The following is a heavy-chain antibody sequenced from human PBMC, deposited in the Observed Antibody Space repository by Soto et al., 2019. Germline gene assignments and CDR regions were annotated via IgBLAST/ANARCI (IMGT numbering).Heavy chain of an antibody. CDR1: GGSFSGYY. D-gene: IGHD2-2*02. CDR2: INHSGST. J-gene: IGHJ6*03. V-gene: IGHV4-34*01. CDR3: ARGGSDQLLYYYYYYYYMDV. Sequence: PSETLSLTCAVYGGSFSGYYWSWIRQPPGKGLEWIGEINHSGSTNYNPSLKSRVTISVDTSKNQFSLKLSSVTAADTAVYYCARGGSDQLLYYYYYYYYMDVWGKGTTVTVSS.